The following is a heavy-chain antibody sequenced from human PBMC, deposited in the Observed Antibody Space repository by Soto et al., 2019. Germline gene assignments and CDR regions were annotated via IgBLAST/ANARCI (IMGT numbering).Heavy chain of an antibody. J-gene: IGHJ4*02. CDR3: ARVSLGIAAADPFDY. Sequence: ASVKVSCKASGYTFTSYYMHWVRQAPGQGLEWMGIINPSGGSTSYAQKFQGRVTMTRDTSTSTVYMELSSLRSEDTAVYYCARVSLGIAAADPFDYWGQGTLVTVS. CDR1: GYTFTSYY. D-gene: IGHD6-13*01. V-gene: IGHV1-46*03. CDR2: INPSGGST.